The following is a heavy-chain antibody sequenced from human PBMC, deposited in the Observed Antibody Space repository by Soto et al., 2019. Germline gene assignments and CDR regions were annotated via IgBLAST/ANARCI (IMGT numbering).Heavy chain of an antibody. Sequence: PGGSLRLSCAASGFIFSTYGMHWVRQAPGKGLEWLSVISYDGNNKYYADSVKGRFTISSDNSKNTLWLQMDSLRTEDTAVYYCAKDLLLTTITTVGDWGQGTLVTAPQ. D-gene: IGHD4-17*01. CDR2: ISYDGNNK. CDR1: GFIFSTYG. J-gene: IGHJ4*02. CDR3: AKDLLLTTITTVGD. V-gene: IGHV3-30*18.